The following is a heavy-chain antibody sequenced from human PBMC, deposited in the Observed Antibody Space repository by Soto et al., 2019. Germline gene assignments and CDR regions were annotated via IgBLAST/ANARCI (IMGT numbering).Heavy chain of an antibody. J-gene: IGHJ6*02. CDR3: ARTSAAGKYYYGMDV. V-gene: IGHV5-51*01. D-gene: IGHD6-13*01. CDR1: GYSFTSYW. Sequence: GESLKISCKGSGYSFTSYWIGWVRQMPGKGLEWMGIIYPGDSDTSYSPSFQGQVTISADKSINTAYLPWSSLKASDTAMYYCARTSAAGKYYYGMDVWGQGTTVTVSS. CDR2: IYPGDSDT.